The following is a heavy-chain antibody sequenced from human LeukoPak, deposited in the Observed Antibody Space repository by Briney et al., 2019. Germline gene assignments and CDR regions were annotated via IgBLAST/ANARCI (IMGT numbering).Heavy chain of an antibody. CDR1: GFTFNNAW. D-gene: IGHD3-22*01. Sequence: GGSLRLSCAASGFTFNNAWMSWVRQAPGKGLEGVGRIKSKTDGGTTDYAAPVKGRFTISRDDSKNTLYLQMNSLKTEDTAVYYCTTAGTITMIVVAFDYWGQGTLVTVSS. J-gene: IGHJ4*02. CDR2: IKSKTDGGTT. CDR3: TTAGTITMIVVAFDY. V-gene: IGHV3-15*01.